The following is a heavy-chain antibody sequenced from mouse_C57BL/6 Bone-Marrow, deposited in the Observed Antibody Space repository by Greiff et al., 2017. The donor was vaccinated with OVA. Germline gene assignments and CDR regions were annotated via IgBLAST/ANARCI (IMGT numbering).Heavy chain of an antibody. V-gene: IGHV5-17*01. D-gene: IGHD2-4*01. CDR1: GFTFSDYG. Sequence: EVKVVESGGGLVKPGGSLKLSCAASGFTFSDYGMHWVRQAPEKGLEWVAYISSGSSTIYYADTVKGRFTISRDNAKHTLSLQMTSLRSVDTAMYYCASVSYDYDGDVWGTGTTLTVSS. CDR2: ISSGSSTI. CDR3: ASVSYDYDGDV. J-gene: IGHJ1*03.